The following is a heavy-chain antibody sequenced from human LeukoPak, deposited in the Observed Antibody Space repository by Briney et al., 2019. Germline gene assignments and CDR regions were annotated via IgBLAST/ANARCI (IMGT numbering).Heavy chain of an antibody. V-gene: IGHV3-66*02. CDR1: GFTFSDYY. D-gene: IGHD6-13*01. Sequence: GGSLRLSCAASGFTFSDYYMSWIRQAPGKGLEWISVIYSGGSTYYADSVKGRFTISRDNSKNTLYLQMNSLRAENTAVYYCARFGSSWDLDYWGQGTLVTVSS. CDR3: ARFGSSWDLDY. J-gene: IGHJ4*02. CDR2: IYSGGST.